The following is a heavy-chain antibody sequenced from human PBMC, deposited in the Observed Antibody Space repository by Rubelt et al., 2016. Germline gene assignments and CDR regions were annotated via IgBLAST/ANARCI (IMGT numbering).Heavy chain of an antibody. Sequence: QAPGKGPEWVAVVRFDGPRTYYADPARGRLTLSRDNSRSTLHLHMNGLRAEDTAVYYRAKQLVPGTAHQFAMDVWGQGTKVTVSS. J-gene: IGHJ6*02. CDR3: AKQLVPGTAHQFAMDV. CDR2: VRFDGPRT. D-gene: IGHD6-19*01. V-gene: IGHV3-33*06.